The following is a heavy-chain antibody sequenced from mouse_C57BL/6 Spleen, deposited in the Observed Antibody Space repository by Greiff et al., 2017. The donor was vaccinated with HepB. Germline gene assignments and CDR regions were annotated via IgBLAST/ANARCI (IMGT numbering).Heavy chain of an antibody. CDR1: GYTFTSYW. Sequence: VQLQQPGAELVMPGASVKLSCKASGYTFTSYWMHWVKQRPGQGLEWIGEIDPSDSYTNYNQKFKGKSTLTVDKSSSTAYMQLSSLTSEDSAVYYCARRGYDYGDYWSQGTTLTVSS. J-gene: IGHJ2*01. D-gene: IGHD2-4*01. V-gene: IGHV1-69*01. CDR2: IDPSDSYT. CDR3: ARRGYDYGDY.